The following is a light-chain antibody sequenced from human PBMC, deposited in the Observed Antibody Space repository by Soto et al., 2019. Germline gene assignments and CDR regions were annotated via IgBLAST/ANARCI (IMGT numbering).Light chain of an antibody. CDR1: SSDVGRYNL. J-gene: IGLJ2*01. CDR2: EVN. CDR3: SSYTTIKTVV. Sequence: QSALTQPASVSGSPGQSITISCTGTSSDVGRYNLVSWYQQHPGKAPKLLIYEVNKRPSGVSDRFSGFKSANTAYLTISGVQAEDEADYHCSSYTTIKTVVFGGGTKLTVL. V-gene: IGLV2-14*02.